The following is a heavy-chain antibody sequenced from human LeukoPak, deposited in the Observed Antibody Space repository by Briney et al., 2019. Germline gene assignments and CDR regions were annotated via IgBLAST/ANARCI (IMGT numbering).Heavy chain of an antibody. V-gene: IGHV3-48*01. Sequence: GGSLRLSCVASGFTFSTYSMNWVRQAPGKGLEWVSYISPSNTIYYADSVKGRFTVSRDNAKDSLFLQMNSLRAEDTAVYCCARVGYYRRFDYWGQGTLVTVSS. D-gene: IGHD3-10*01. J-gene: IGHJ4*02. CDR1: GFTFSTYS. CDR2: ISPSNTI. CDR3: ARVGYYRRFDY.